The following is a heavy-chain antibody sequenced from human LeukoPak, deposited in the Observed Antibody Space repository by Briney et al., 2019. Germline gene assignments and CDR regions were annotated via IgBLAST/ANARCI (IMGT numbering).Heavy chain of an antibody. V-gene: IGHV1-2*02. J-gene: IGHJ6*03. CDR1: GYTFTGYY. D-gene: IGHD6-13*01. Sequence: ASVKVSCKASGYTFTGYYMHWVRQAPGQGLEWMGWINPNSGGTNYAQKFQGRVTMTRDTSISTAYMELSRLRSDDTAVYYCARPREGSYSYYYYMDVWGKGTTVTVSS. CDR2: INPNSGGT. CDR3: ARPREGSYSYYYYMDV.